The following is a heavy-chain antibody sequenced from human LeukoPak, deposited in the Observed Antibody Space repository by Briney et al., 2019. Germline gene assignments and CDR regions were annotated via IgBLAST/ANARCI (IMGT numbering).Heavy chain of an antibody. V-gene: IGHV4-38-2*02. CDR2: IYHSGST. CDR1: GYSISSGYY. CDR3: ARDQGIAAADY. D-gene: IGHD6-13*01. Sequence: SETLSLTCTVSGYSISSGYYWGWIRQPPGKGLEWIGSIYHSGSTYYNPSLKSRVTISADTSKNQFSLKLSSVTAADTAVYYCARDQGIAAADYWGQGTLVTVSS. J-gene: IGHJ4*02.